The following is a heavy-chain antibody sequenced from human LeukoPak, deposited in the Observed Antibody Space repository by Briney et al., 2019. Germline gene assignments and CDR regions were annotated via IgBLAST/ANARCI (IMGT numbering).Heavy chain of an antibody. CDR2: ISAYNGNT. V-gene: IGHV1-18*01. CDR1: GYTFTSYG. J-gene: IGHJ5*02. Sequence: ASVKVSCKASGYTFTSYGISWVRQAPGQGLEWMGWISAYNGNTNYAQKLQGRVTMTTDTSTSTAYMELRSLRSDDTAVYYCARARALVVPAAITNWFDPWGQGTLVTVSS. D-gene: IGHD2-2*02. CDR3: ARARALVVPAAITNWFDP.